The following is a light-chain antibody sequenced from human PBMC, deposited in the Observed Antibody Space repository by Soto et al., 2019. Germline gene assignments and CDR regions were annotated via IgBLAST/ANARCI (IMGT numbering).Light chain of an antibody. CDR1: QSVSSN. Sequence: EIVMTQSPATLSVSPGERATLSCRASQSVSSNLAWYQQKPGQAPRLLIYGASTRATGIPARFSGSGSGIEFTLTISSVQSEDFEVYSCQQYNNWPQLTFGGWTKVE. CDR2: GAS. J-gene: IGKJ4*01. V-gene: IGKV3-15*01. CDR3: QQYNNWPQLT.